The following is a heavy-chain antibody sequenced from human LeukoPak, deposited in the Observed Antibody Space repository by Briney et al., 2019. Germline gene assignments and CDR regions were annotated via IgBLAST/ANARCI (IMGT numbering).Heavy chain of an antibody. J-gene: IGHJ4*02. CDR3: VRDNSGSSGY. D-gene: IGHD6-19*01. CDR1: GGPISSTSYY. CDR2: IYYSGFT. Sequence: SETLSLTCAVSGGPISSTSYYWGWIRQSPRKGLEWIGSIYYSGFTYYNPSLKSRVTMSVDASKNQFSLRLSSVTAADTAVYYCVRDNSGSSGYWGQGLLVTVSS. V-gene: IGHV4-39*07.